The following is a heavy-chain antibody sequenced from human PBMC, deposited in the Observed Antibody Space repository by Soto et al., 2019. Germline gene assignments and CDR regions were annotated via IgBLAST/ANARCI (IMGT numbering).Heavy chain of an antibody. D-gene: IGHD3-9*01. CDR1: GFIFRNYG. V-gene: IGHV3-23*01. CDR2: ISGDCTGT. CDR3: VFYDVLTGYDH. J-gene: IGHJ5*02. Sequence: EVQLFESGGGLVQPGGSLRLSCAGSGFIFRNYGMSWVRQAPGKGLEWVSAISGDCTGTYYADSVKGRFAISRDNSRNTLYLQMSSLRAEDTALYYCVFYDVLTGYDHWGQGTLATVSS.